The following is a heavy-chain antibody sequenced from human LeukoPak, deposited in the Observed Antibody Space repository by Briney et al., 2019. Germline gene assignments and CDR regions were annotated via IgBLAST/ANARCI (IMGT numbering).Heavy chain of an antibody. CDR2: ISWDGGST. CDR1: GFTFDDYT. Sequence: GGSLRLSCAASGFTFDDYTMHWVRQAPGRGLEWVSLISWDGGSTYYADSVKGRFTISRDNSKNSLYLQMTSLRTEHTALYYCAKDTAVTGTQLGFYYYGMDVWGQGTTVTVSS. D-gene: IGHD1-7*01. CDR3: AKDTAVTGTQLGFYYYGMDV. J-gene: IGHJ6*02. V-gene: IGHV3-43*01.